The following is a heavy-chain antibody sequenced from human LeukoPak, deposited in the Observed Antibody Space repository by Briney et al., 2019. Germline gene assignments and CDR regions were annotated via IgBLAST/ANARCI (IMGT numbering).Heavy chain of an antibody. J-gene: IGHJ5*02. CDR1: GGSISSSSYY. D-gene: IGHD6-19*01. CDR3: ARYSSGWANWFDP. CDR2: IYYSGST. V-gene: IGHV4-39*07. Sequence: PSETLSLTCTVSGGSISSSSYYWGWIRQPPGKGLEWIGSIYYSGSTYYNPSLKSRVTISVDTSKNQFSLKLSSVTAADTAAYYCARYSSGWANWFDPWGQGTLVTVSS.